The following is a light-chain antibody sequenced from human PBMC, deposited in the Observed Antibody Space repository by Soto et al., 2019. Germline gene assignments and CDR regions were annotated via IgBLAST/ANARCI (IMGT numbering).Light chain of an antibody. CDR3: AAWEDSLSGLV. CDR1: SSNIGSNY. Sequence: QSVLTQPPSASGTPGQRVTISCSGSSSNIGSNYVYWYQQLPGTAPKLLIYRNNQRPSGVPDRFSGSKSGTSASLAISGLRSEAEADYDCAAWEDSLSGLVFGGGTQLAVL. CDR2: RNN. J-gene: IGLJ7*01. V-gene: IGLV1-47*01.